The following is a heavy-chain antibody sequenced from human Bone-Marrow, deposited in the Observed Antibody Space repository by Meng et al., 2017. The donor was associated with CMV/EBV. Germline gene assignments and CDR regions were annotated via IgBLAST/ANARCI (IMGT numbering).Heavy chain of an antibody. CDR2: ISGSGGST. CDR1: GFTFSSYA. D-gene: IGHD3-22*01. J-gene: IGHJ4*02. V-gene: IGHV3-23*01. CDR3: AKAPILDRNFDY. Sequence: GESLKISCAASGFTFSSYAMSWVRQAPGKGLEWVSAISGSGGSTYYADSVKGRFTISRDNSKNTLYLQMNSLRAEDTAVYYCAKAPILDRNFDYWGQGTRVTGYS.